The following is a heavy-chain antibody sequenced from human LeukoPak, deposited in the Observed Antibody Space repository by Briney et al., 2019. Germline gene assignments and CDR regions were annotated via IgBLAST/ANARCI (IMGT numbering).Heavy chain of an antibody. V-gene: IGHV3-23*01. Sequence: GGSLRLSCAASKFTFSSYAMSWVRQAPGKGLEWVSAISVGGNTYYADSGKGRFTISRDNSKNTLYLQINSLRAEDTAVYFCARVDYGGNSVLWVYYGMDVWGQGTTVTVSS. CDR3: ARVDYGGNSVLWVYYGMDV. CDR2: ISVGGNT. D-gene: IGHD4-23*01. CDR1: KFTFSSYA. J-gene: IGHJ6*02.